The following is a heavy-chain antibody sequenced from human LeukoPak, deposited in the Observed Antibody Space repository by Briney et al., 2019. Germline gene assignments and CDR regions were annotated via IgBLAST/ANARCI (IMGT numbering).Heavy chain of an antibody. CDR2: ISSSSSTI. CDR1: GFTFSSYS. Sequence: GRSLRLSCAASGFTFSSYSMNWVRQAPGKGPEWVSYISSSSSTIYYADSVKGRFTISRDNAKNSLYLQMNSLRDEDTAVYYCAGLTHYDILTGAYGMDVWGQGTTVTVSS. J-gene: IGHJ6*02. V-gene: IGHV3-48*02. CDR3: AGLTHYDILTGAYGMDV. D-gene: IGHD3-9*01.